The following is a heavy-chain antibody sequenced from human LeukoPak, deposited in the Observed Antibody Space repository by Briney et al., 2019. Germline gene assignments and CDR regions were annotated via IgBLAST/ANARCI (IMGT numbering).Heavy chain of an antibody. J-gene: IGHJ3*02. CDR1: GFTFSSYS. CDR3: ARDGYNSYAFDI. CDR2: ISSSSSYI. Sequence: GGSLRLSCAASGFTFSSYSMNWVRQARGKGLEWVSSISSSSSYIYYADSVKGRFTISRDNAKNSLYLQMNSLRAEDTAVYYCARDGYNSYAFDIWGQGTMVTVSS. D-gene: IGHD5-24*01. V-gene: IGHV3-21*01.